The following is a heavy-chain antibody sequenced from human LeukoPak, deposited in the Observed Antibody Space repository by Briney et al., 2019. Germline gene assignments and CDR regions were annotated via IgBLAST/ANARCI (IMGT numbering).Heavy chain of an antibody. V-gene: IGHV3-48*01. J-gene: IGHJ4*02. CDR1: GFTFSSYS. CDR2: ISSSSSTI. Sequence: PGGSLRLSCAASGFTFSSYSMNWVRQAPGKGLEWVSYISSSSSTIYYADSVKGRFTISRDNAKNSLYLQMYSLRAEDTAVYYCVRGAETGTSRFDYWGQGTLVTVSS. CDR3: VRGAETGTSRFDY. D-gene: IGHD6-13*01.